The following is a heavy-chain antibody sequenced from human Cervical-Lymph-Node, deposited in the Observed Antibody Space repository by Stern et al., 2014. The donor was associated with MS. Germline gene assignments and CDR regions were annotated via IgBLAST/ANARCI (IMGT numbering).Heavy chain of an antibody. CDR2: IVPIIGTA. Sequence: VQLVQSGAEVKKPGSSVKVSCKTSGDTFSSSAISWVRQGPGQGLEWMGGIVPIIGTANYAEKFQGRVTITADVSTNTAYMELSRLGSDDTAVYYCARDSTTGMDVWGQGTTVTVSS. CDR3: ARDSTTGMDV. V-gene: IGHV1-69*01. J-gene: IGHJ6*02. CDR1: GDTFSSSA. D-gene: IGHD1-1*01.